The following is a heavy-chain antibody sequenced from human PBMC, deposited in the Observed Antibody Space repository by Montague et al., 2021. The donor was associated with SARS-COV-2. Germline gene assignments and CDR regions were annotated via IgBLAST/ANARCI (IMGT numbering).Heavy chain of an antibody. CDR2: TYYRSKWYN. CDR3: ARIPVGSKYYFDF. D-gene: IGHD2-2*01. J-gene: IGHJ4*02. Sequence: CAISGDSVSSNIVTWNWIRRSPSRGLEWLGRTYYRSKWYNDYAESVKSRITIDPDTSKHQFSLHLNSVTPEDTAVYYCARIPVGSKYYFDFWGQGTLVTVSS. V-gene: IGHV6-1*01. CDR1: GDSVSSNIVT.